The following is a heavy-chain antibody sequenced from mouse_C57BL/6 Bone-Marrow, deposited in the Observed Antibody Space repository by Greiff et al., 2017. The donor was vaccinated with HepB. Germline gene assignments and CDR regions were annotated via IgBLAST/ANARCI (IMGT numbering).Heavy chain of an antibody. D-gene: IGHD2-1*01. CDR3: VVCYGNYGAY. J-gene: IGHJ3*01. CDR2: IDPENGDT. Sequence: EVQLQQPGAELVRPGASVKLSCTASGFNFKDDYMHWVKQRPEQGLEWIGWIDPENGDTEYASKFQGKATITADTSSNTAYLQLSSLTSEDTAVYYCVVCYGNYGAYWGQGTLVTVSA. V-gene: IGHV14-4*01. CDR1: GFNFKDDY.